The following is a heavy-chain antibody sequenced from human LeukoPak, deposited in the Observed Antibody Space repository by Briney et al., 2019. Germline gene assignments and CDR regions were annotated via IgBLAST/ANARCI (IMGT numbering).Heavy chain of an antibody. D-gene: IGHD5-24*01. CDR1: GYTFTSYD. Sequence: GSSVKVSCKASGYTFTSYDINWVRQATGQGLEWMGWMNPNSGNTGYAQKFQGRVTMTRNTSISTAYMELSSLRSEDTAVYYCARDGYNSRAFDIWGQGTMVTVSS. J-gene: IGHJ3*02. V-gene: IGHV1-8*01. CDR2: MNPNSGNT. CDR3: ARDGYNSRAFDI.